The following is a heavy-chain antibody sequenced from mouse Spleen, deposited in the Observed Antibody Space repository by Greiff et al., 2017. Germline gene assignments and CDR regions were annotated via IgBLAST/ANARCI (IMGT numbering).Heavy chain of an antibody. CDR1: GYSITSGYD. V-gene: IGHV3-1*01. CDR3: ARRSTYWYFDV. Sequence: EVQLQQSGPGMVKPSQSLSLTCTVTGYSITSGYDWHWIRHFPGNKLEWMGYISYSGSTNYNPSLKSRISITHDTSKNHFFLKLNSVTTEDTATYYCARRSTYWYFDVWGTGTTVTVSS. J-gene: IGHJ1*03. D-gene: IGHD5-1*01. CDR2: ISYSGST.